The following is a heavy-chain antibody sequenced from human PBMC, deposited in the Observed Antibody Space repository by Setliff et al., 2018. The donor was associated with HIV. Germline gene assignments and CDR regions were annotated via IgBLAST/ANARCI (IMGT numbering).Heavy chain of an antibody. CDR1: GFSFSSYA. CDR2: ISSSGGST. J-gene: IGHJ4*02. Sequence: PGGSLRLSCAASGFSFSSYAMSWVRQAPGKGLEWVSGISSSGGSTYYADSVKGRFTISRDSSRNTLDLQMNSLTAEDTAVYYCASLLPVDYWGQGTLVTVSS. D-gene: IGHD2-15*01. V-gene: IGHV3-23*01. CDR3: ASLLPVDY.